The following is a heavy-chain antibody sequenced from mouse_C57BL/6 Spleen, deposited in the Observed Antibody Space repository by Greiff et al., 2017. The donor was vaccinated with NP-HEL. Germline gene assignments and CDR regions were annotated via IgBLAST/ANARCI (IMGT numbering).Heavy chain of an antibody. CDR3: ARSAAQALDY. Sequence: VKLQQPGAELVMPGASVKLSCKASGYTFTSYWMHWVKQRPGQGLEWIGEIDPSDSYTNYNQKFKGKSTLTVDKSSSTAYMQLSSLTSEDSAVYYCARSAAQALDYWGQGTTLTVSS. V-gene: IGHV1-69*01. CDR1: GYTFTSYW. J-gene: IGHJ2*01. D-gene: IGHD3-2*02. CDR2: IDPSDSYT.